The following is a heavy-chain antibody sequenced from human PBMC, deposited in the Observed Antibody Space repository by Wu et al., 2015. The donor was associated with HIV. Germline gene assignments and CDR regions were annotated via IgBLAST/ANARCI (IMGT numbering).Heavy chain of an antibody. CDR1: GYTFTGYY. CDR3: ARAISLSSAAAGSFDY. CDR2: INPNSGGT. Sequence: QVQLVQSGAEVKKPGASVKVSCKASGYTFTGYYMHWVRQAPGQGLEWMGWINPNSGGTNYAQKFQGRVTMTRDTSISTAYMELSRLRSDDTAVYYCARAISLSSAAAGSFDYWGQGTLVTVSS. V-gene: IGHV1-2*02. J-gene: IGHJ4*02. D-gene: IGHD6-13*01.